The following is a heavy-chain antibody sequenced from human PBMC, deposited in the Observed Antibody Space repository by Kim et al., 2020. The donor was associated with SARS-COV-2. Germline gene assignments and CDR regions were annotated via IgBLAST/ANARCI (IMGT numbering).Heavy chain of an antibody. D-gene: IGHD1-1*01. Sequence: GGSLRLSCEASGFTFSSYAMSWVRQAPGKGLEWVSAISGSGGSTYYADSVKGRFTISRDNSKNTLYLQMNSLRAEDTAVYYCAKVGLAATGTTALDYWGQGTLVTVSS. CDR1: GFTFSSYA. CDR3: AKVGLAATGTTALDY. J-gene: IGHJ4*02. V-gene: IGHV3-23*01. CDR2: ISGSGGST.